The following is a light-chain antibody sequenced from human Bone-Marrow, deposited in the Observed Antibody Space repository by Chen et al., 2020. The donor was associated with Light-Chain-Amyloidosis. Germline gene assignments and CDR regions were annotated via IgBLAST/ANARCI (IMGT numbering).Light chain of an antibody. CDR1: TGAVTSGHY. CDR3: LLSYSGARQV. Sequence: QAVVTQEPSLTVFPGGTVTLTCGSSTGAVTSGHYPYWFQQKPGQAPRTLIYDTRNNHSWTPARFSGSLLGGKAALTLSGAQPEDEAEYYCLLSYSGARQVFGGGTKLTVL. J-gene: IGLJ2*01. V-gene: IGLV7-46*01. CDR2: DTR.